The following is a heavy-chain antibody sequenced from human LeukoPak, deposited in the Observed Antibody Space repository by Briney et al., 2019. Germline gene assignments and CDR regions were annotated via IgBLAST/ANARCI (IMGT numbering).Heavy chain of an antibody. CDR1: GFTFSNAW. Sequence: PGGSLRLSCAASGFTFSNAWMRWARQAPGKGLEWVGRIKSNTDGGTTDYPAPVKGRFIISRDDSTNTLYIQMNSLKAEDTAVYYCTMDCCTWGDNGNYYLSWGQGTLFSVSS. D-gene: IGHD1-26*01. V-gene: IGHV3-15*01. CDR2: IKSNTDGGTT. J-gene: IGHJ5*02. CDR3: TMDCCTWGDNGNYYLS.